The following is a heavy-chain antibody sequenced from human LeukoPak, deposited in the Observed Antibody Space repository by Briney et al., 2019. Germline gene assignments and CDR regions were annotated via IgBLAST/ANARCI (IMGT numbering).Heavy chain of an antibody. CDR2: IYYSGHT. J-gene: IGHJ5*02. CDR1: GGSISSSSSYY. V-gene: IGHV4-39*07. D-gene: IGHD4-11*01. CDR3: AREDSNWFDP. Sequence: PSETLSLTCTVSGGSISSSSSYYWGWIRQPPGKGLEWIGNIYYSGHTYFNPSLKSRVTLSVDTSKNQFSLKLSSVTAADTAVYYCAREDSNWFDPWGQGTRVTVSS.